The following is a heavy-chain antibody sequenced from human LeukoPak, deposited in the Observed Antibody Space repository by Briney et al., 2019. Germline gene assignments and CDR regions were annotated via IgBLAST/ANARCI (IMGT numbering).Heavy chain of an antibody. CDR3: ARSFYGSSGYYLGY. J-gene: IGHJ4*02. Sequence: GGSLRLSCAASGFTFSSYWMHWVRQVPGKGLEWVSRSNSDGRSTTYADSVKGRLTISRDNAKNTLYLQMNSLRAEDTAVHYCARSFYGSSGYYLGYWGQGTLVTVSS. V-gene: IGHV3-74*03. D-gene: IGHD3-22*01. CDR1: GFTFSSYW. CDR2: SNSDGRST.